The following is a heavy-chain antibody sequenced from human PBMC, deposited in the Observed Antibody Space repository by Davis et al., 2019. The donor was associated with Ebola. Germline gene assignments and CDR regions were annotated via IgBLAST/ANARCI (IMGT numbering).Heavy chain of an antibody. Sequence: GESLKISCKGSGYSFTSYWISWVRQLPGKGLEWMGRIDPSDSYTNYSPSFQGHVTISADKSFSTAYLQWSSLKASDTAMYYCAILIGGYSYGQVDYWGQGTLVTVSS. V-gene: IGHV5-10-1*01. CDR2: IDPSDSYT. D-gene: IGHD5-18*01. CDR3: AILIGGYSYGQVDY. CDR1: GYSFTSYW. J-gene: IGHJ4*02.